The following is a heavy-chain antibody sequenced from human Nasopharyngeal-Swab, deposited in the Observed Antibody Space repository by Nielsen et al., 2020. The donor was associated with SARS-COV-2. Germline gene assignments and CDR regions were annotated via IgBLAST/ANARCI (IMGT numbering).Heavy chain of an antibody. CDR3: ARHPVDGRLWVRGVLKEYGMDV. D-gene: IGHD3-10*01. CDR2: FYYSGTT. V-gene: IGHV4-39*01. Sequence: SETLSLTCTVSGDSISSSTNYWVWLRKPPGKGLEWIGSFYYSGTTYYNPSLKSRVTISVDTSKNQLSLKLSSVTAADTAVYYCARHPVDGRLWVRGVLKEYGMDVWGQGTTVSVSS. J-gene: IGHJ6*02. CDR1: GDSISSSTNY.